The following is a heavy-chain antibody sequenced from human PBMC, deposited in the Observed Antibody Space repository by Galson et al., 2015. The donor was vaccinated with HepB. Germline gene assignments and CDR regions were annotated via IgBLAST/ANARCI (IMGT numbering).Heavy chain of an antibody. CDR1: GGSFSGFY. CDR3: ATDMVTKVLAH. D-gene: IGHD2-21*02. CDR2: ISYGGST. V-gene: IGHV4-34*01. Sequence: SETLSLTCAVYGGSFSGFYWSWIRQPPGKGLEWIGEISYGGSTNYNPSLKSRVTISIDTSQNHFSLRLGSVTAADSAVYYCATDMVTKVLAHWSQGTPVTV. J-gene: IGHJ4*02.